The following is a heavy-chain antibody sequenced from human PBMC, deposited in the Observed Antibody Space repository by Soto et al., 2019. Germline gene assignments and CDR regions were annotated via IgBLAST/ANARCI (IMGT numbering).Heavy chain of an antibody. CDR2: IYYSGTT. CDR1: GGSFSSDSFI. J-gene: IGHJ6*02. CDR3: PRHHKCEGIDV. V-gene: IGHV4-31*03. Sequence: PSETLSLTCSVSGGSFSSDSFIWSWVRQFPGKGLEWIGYIYYSGTTYYNPSLRSRVIMSVDTSKNQFSLKLSSVTAADTAVYYCPRHHKCEGIDVWGQGPTV.